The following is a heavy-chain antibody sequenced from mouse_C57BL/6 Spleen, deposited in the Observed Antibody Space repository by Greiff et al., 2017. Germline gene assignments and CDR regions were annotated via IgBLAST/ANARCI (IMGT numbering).Heavy chain of an antibody. V-gene: IGHV1-78*01. CDR2: IYPSDGST. CDR3: ARETDCDGHYYAMWD. D-gene: IGHD2-4*01. CDR1: GYTFTDYT. J-gene: IGHJ4*01. Sequence: QVQLQQSGAELVKPGASVKISCKASGYTFTDYTIDWMKQSPGQGLEWIGDIYPSDGSTNYNEKFKGKATLTVDKSSSTAYMELNSLTSEDTAVYFCARETDCDGHYYAMWDQGKGPSVTV.